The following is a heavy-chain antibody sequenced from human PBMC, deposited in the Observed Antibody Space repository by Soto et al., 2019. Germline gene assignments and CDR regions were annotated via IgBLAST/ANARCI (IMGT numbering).Heavy chain of an antibody. J-gene: IGHJ4*02. D-gene: IGHD3-10*01. Sequence: GASVKVSCKASGGTFSSYAISWVRQAPGQGLEWMGGIIPIFGNTKYAQKFQGRVTMTTDTSTRTAYMEIRSLRSDDTAVYYCARERRDGPWLGYHGSGTSSCFDYWGQGTPVTVSS. V-gene: IGHV1-69*05. CDR1: GGTFSSYA. CDR2: IIPIFGNT. CDR3: ARERRDGPWLGYHGSGTSSCFDY.